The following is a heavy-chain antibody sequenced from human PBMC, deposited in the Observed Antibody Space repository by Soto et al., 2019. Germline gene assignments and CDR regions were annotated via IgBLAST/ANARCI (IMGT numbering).Heavy chain of an antibody. V-gene: IGHV4-39*02. Sequence: SETLSLTCTVSGGSINSSTYYWGWIRQPPGKGLEWIGSIYYSGSIYYNPSLKSRLTISVDASKNQFSLQMNSLRAEDTAVYYCAREPPYPSYCSSTSCYGDYFDYWGQGTLVTVSS. CDR3: AREPPYPSYCSSTSCYGDYFDY. D-gene: IGHD2-2*01. J-gene: IGHJ4*02. CDR2: IYYSGSI. CDR1: GGSINSSTYY.